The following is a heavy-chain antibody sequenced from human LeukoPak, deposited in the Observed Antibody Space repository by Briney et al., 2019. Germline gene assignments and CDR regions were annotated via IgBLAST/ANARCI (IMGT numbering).Heavy chain of an antibody. J-gene: IGHJ4*02. CDR1: GFTVSNNY. D-gene: IGHD1-26*01. Sequence: GRSLRLSCAVSGFTVSNNYMNWVRQAPGKGLEWVSIIYSGGRTYYADSAKGRFTISRDIFKNTVYLQMNSLRAEDTAVYYCAREGATTAFDYWGQGTLVTVSS. CDR2: IYSGGRT. V-gene: IGHV3-53*01. CDR3: AREGATTAFDY.